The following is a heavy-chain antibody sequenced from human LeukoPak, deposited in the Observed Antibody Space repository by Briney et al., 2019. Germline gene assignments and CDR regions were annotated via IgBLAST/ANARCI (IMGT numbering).Heavy chain of an antibody. V-gene: IGHV4-30-4*08. Sequence: SETLSLTCTVSGVSISSGDYYWSWIRQPPGKGLEWIGYIYYSGSTYYNPSLKSRVTISVDTSKNQFSLKLSSVTAADTAVYYCARDREVAVAGTDYWGQGTLVTVSS. J-gene: IGHJ4*02. CDR3: ARDREVAVAGTDY. CDR1: GVSISSGDYY. D-gene: IGHD6-19*01. CDR2: IYYSGST.